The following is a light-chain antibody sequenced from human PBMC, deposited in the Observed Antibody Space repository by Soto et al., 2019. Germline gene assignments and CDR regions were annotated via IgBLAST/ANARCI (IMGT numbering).Light chain of an antibody. CDR2: GAS. V-gene: IGKV3-15*01. CDR1: QSVSNN. J-gene: IGKJ1*01. Sequence: DIVMTQSPATLSVSPGERATISCRASQSVSNNLAWYQHKPGQAPRLLIFGASTRATGIPARFSGSGSGTEFTLTISSLQSEDFAVYYCQHYNNWPPWTFGQGTKVEIK. CDR3: QHYNNWPPWT.